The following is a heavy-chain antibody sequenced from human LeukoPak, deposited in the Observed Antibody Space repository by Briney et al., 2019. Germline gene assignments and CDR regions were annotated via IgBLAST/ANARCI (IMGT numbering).Heavy chain of an antibody. Sequence: PGGSLRLSCAASGFTFSDYYMSWIRQAPGKGLEWVPYISSSSSYTNYADSVKGRFTISRDNAKNSLYLQMNSLRAEDTAVYYCARAYYDILTGEIDYGMDVWGKGTTVTVSS. V-gene: IGHV3-11*06. CDR1: GFTFSDYY. CDR2: ISSSSSYT. CDR3: ARAYYDILTGEIDYGMDV. D-gene: IGHD3-9*01. J-gene: IGHJ6*04.